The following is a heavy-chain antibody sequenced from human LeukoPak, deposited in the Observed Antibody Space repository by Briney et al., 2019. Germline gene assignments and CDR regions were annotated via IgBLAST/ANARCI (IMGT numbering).Heavy chain of an antibody. CDR2: ISSSGGST. J-gene: IGHJ4*02. V-gene: IGHV3-23*01. CDR3: AKVTDYDYVWGSYRYFDY. CDR1: GFTFSSYA. D-gene: IGHD3-16*02. Sequence: PGGSLRLSCAASGFTFSSYAMSWVRQAPGKGLEWVSGISSSGGSTVYADSVKGRFTISSDNSKNTLYLQMNSLRAEDTAVYYCAKVTDYDYVWGSYRYFDYWGQGTLVTVSS.